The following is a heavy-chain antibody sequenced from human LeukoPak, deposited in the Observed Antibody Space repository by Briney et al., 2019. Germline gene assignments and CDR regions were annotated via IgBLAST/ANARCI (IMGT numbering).Heavy chain of an antibody. Sequence: GASVKVSCKASGYTFSSYDINWVRQVTGQGLEWMGWRNPNSGNTGYAQKFQGRVAMTTNTSISTAYMELSSLTFEDTAVYYCTRVDPIFGPRPWGQGTLVTVPS. J-gene: IGHJ5*02. D-gene: IGHD3-3*01. V-gene: IGHV1-8*01. CDR3: TRVDPIFGPRP. CDR1: GYTFSSYD. CDR2: RNPNSGNT.